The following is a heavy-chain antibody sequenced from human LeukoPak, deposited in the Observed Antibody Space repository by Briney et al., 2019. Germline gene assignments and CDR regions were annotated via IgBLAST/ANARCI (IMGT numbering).Heavy chain of an antibody. CDR2: IIPIFGTA. Sequence: GASVKVSCKASGGTFSSYAISWVRQAPGQGLEWMGGIIPIFGTANYAQKFQARVTITADESTSTAYMELSSLRSEDTAVYYCAREVVETLPSYLVVLTNPRQYYYYMDVWGKGTTVTVSS. V-gene: IGHV1-69*13. J-gene: IGHJ6*03. D-gene: IGHD2-8*02. CDR1: GGTFSSYA. CDR3: AREVVETLPSYLVVLTNPRQYYYYMDV.